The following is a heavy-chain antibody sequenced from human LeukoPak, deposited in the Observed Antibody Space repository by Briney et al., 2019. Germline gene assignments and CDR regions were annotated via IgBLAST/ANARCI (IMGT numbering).Heavy chain of an antibody. J-gene: IGHJ5*02. CDR1: GFTFRNYA. CDR2: ISGSGGST. D-gene: IGHD4-23*01. V-gene: IGHV3-23*01. CDR3: AKDVSGDNYYGGNNWFDP. Sequence: PGGSLRLSCAASGFTFRNYAMSWVRQAPGKGLEWVSAISGSGGSTYYADSVKGRFTISRDNSKNTLSLQMNSLRAEDTALYYCAKDVSGDNYYGGNNWFDPWGQGTLVTVSS.